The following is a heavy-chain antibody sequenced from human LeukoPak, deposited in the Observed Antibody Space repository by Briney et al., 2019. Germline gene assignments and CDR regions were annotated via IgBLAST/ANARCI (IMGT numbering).Heavy chain of an antibody. J-gene: IGHJ3*02. CDR1: GFTFSSYS. V-gene: IGHV3-21*01. CDR3: ARDNTDSSGLGDAFDI. Sequence: GGSLRLSCAASGFTFSSYSMNWVRQAPGKGLEWVSSISSSSSYIYYADSVKGRFTISRDNAKNSLYLQMNSLRAEDTAVYYCARDNTDSSGLGDAFDIWGQGTMVTVSS. CDR2: ISSSSSYI. D-gene: IGHD3-22*01.